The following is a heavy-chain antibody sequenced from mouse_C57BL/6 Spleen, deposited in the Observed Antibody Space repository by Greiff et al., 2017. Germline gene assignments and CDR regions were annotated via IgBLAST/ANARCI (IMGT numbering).Heavy chain of an antibody. V-gene: IGHV5-17*01. D-gene: IGHD4-1*01. CDR2: ISSGSSTI. J-gene: IGHJ2*01. CDR3: ARDWDDYFDY. CDR1: GFTFSDYG. Sequence: EVQLVESGGGLVKPGGSLKLSCAASGFTFSDYGMHWVRQAPEKGLEWVAYISSGSSTIYYADTVKGRVNISRDNAKNTLFLQMTSLRSEDTAMYYCARDWDDYFDYWGQGTTLTVSS.